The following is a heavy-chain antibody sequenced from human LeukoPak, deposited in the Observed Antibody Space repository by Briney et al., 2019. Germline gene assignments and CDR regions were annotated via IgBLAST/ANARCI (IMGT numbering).Heavy chain of an antibody. CDR1: GFTFSGPA. CDR2: IRSKANSYAT. J-gene: IGHJ4*02. CDR3: TSRYYYDSSGYNPTFDY. D-gene: IGHD3-22*01. Sequence: GGSLKLSCAASGFTFSGPAMHWVRQASGKGLEWVGRIRSKANSYATAYAASVKGRFTISRDDSKNTAYLQMNSLKTEDTAVYYCTSRYYYDSSGYNPTFDYWGQGTLVTVSS. V-gene: IGHV3-73*01.